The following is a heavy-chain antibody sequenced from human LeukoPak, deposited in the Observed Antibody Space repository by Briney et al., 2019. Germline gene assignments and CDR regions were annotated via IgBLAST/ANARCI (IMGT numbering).Heavy chain of an antibody. J-gene: IGHJ3*02. CDR1: GFTFSSYA. CDR3: ARDSLYGSGSFDI. V-gene: IGHV3-30*14. CDR2: ISYDGSNK. D-gene: IGHD3-10*01. Sequence: GGSLRLSCAASGFTFSSYAMHWVRQAPGKGLEWVAVISYDGSNKYYADSVKGRFTISRDNSKNTLYLQMNSLRAEDTAVYYCARDSLYGSGSFDIWGQGTMVTVSS.